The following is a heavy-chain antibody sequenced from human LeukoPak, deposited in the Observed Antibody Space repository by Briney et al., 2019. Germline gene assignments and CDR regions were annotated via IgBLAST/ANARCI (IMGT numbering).Heavy chain of an antibody. Sequence: GGSLRLSCAASGFTFSNAWMSWVRQAPGKGLEWVGRIKSKTDGGTTDYAAPVKGRFTISRDDSKNTLYLQMNSLKTEDTAVYYCTTAPIMARGVRNCWGQGTLVTVSS. CDR3: TTAPIMARGVRNC. CDR2: IKSKTDGGTT. D-gene: IGHD3-10*01. CDR1: GFTFSNAW. J-gene: IGHJ4*02. V-gene: IGHV3-15*01.